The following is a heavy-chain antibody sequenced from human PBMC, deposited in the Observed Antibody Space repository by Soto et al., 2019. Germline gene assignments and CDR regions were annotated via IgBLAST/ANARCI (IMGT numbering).Heavy chain of an antibody. Sequence: PGGSLRLSCAASGFTFSSYAMHWVRQAPGKGLEWVSAISGSGSSTYHADYVKGRITISRDNSKNTLYLQMNSLRAEDTAVYYCARRSPSWAFDIWGQGTMVTVSS. CDR3: ARRSPSWAFDI. CDR1: GFTFSSYA. D-gene: IGHD2-15*01. V-gene: IGHV3-23*01. J-gene: IGHJ3*02. CDR2: ISGSGSST.